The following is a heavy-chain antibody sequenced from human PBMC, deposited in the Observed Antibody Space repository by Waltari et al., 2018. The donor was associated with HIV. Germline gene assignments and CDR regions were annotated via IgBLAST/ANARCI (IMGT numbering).Heavy chain of an antibody. CDR3: ARLRADRSSGWYVQH. Sequence: QLQLQESGPGLVKPSETLSLTCTVSGGSISSSSYYWGWIRQPPGKGLEWIGSIYYSGSTYYNPSLKSRVTISVDTSKNQFSLKLSSVTAADTAVYYCARLRADRSSGWYVQHWGQGTLVTVSS. CDR1: GGSISSSSYY. CDR2: IYYSGST. J-gene: IGHJ1*01. V-gene: IGHV4-39*01. D-gene: IGHD6-19*01.